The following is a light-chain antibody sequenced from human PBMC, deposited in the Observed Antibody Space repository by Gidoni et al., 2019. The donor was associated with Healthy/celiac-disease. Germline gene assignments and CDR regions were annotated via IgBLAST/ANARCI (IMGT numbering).Light chain of an antibody. CDR1: QSVSSSY. Sequence: EIVLTQSPGTLSLSPGERATLSCRASQSVSSSYVAWYQQNPGQAPRLLIYGASSRATGIPDRFSGSGSGTDFTLTISRLEPEDFAVYYCQQYGSSPYTFGQXTKLEIK. V-gene: IGKV3-20*01. CDR2: GAS. J-gene: IGKJ2*01. CDR3: QQYGSSPYT.